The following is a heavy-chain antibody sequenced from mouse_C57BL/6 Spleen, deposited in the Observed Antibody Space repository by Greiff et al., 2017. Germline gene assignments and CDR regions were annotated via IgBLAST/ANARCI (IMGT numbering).Heavy chain of an antibody. CDR3: ARRGNYDYYAMDY. D-gene: IGHD2-1*01. J-gene: IGHJ4*01. CDR2: IDPSDSYT. CDR1: GYTFTSYW. V-gene: IGHV1-50*01. Sequence: QVQLQQPGAELVKPGASVKLSCKASGYTFTSYWMQWVKQRPGQGLEWIGEIDPSDSYTNYNQKFKGKATLTVDTSSSTAYMQLSSLTSEDSAVYYCARRGNYDYYAMDYWGQGTSVTVSS.